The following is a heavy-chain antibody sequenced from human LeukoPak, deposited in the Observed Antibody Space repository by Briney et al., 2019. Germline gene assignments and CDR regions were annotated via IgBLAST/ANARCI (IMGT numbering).Heavy chain of an antibody. CDR2: IWYDGSNK. V-gene: IGHV3-33*01. CDR3: ARDRRQYCSSTSCYMGY. D-gene: IGHD2-2*02. CDR1: GFTFSSYG. J-gene: IGHJ4*02. Sequence: GRSLRLSCEASGFTFSSYGMHWVRQAPGKGLEWVAVIWYDGSNKYYADSVKGRFTISRDNSKNTLYLQMNSLRAEDTAVYYCARDRRQYCSSTSCYMGYWGQGTLVTVSS.